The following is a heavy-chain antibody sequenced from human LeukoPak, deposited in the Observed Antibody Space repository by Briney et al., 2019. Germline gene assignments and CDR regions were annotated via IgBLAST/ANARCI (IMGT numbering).Heavy chain of an antibody. D-gene: IGHD3-9*01. CDR2: INHSGST. CDR3: ASTEHYDILTGYSEGTHAFDI. Sequence: SETLSLTCAVYGGSFSGYYWSWIRQPPGKGLEWIGEINHSGSTNYNPSLKSRVTISVDTSKNQFSLKLSSVTAADTAVYYCASTEHYDILTGYSEGTHAFDIWGQGTMVTVSS. J-gene: IGHJ3*02. V-gene: IGHV4-34*01. CDR1: GGSFSGYY.